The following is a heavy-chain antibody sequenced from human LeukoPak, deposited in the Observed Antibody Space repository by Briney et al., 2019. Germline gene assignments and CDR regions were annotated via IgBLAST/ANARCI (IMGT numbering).Heavy chain of an antibody. CDR1: GFTFSSYW. D-gene: IGHD6-19*01. V-gene: IGHV3-21*01. CDR2: ISSSSTYI. CDR3: ARGEQWPYYFDY. J-gene: IGHJ4*02. Sequence: GGSLRLSCAASGFTFSSYWMSWVRQAPGKGLEWVSSISSSSTYIYYADSVKGRFTISRDNAKNSLYLQVNSPRAEDTAVYYCARGEQWPYYFDYWGQGTLVTVSS.